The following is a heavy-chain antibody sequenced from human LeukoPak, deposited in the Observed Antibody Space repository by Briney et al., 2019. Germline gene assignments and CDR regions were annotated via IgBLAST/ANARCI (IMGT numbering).Heavy chain of an antibody. CDR2: ISNEGVT. CDR3: VRDSTISGWYELGY. Sequence: GGSLRLSCAASGFSVSASYMSWVRQAPGKGLESVSVISNEGVTYYADSVKGRFSISRDNSKNTVSLQMNSLRAEDTAVYFCVRDSTISGWYELGYWGQGTLVTVSS. D-gene: IGHD6-19*01. CDR1: GFSVSASY. J-gene: IGHJ4*02. V-gene: IGHV3-53*01.